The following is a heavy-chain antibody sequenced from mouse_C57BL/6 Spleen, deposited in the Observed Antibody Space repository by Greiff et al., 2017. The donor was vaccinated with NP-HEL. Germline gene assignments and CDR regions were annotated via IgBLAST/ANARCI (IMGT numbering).Heavy chain of an antibody. J-gene: IGHJ3*01. CDR1: GFTFSSYG. V-gene: IGHV5-6*01. CDR2: ISSGGSYT. D-gene: IGHD2-3*01. Sequence: EVQVVESGGDLVKPGGSLKLSCAASGFTFSSYGMSWVRQTPDKRLEWVATISSGGSYTYYPDSVKGRFTISRDNAKNTLYLQMSSLKSEDTAMYYCARRGDGYYAWFAYWGQGTLVTVSA. CDR3: ARRGDGYYAWFAY.